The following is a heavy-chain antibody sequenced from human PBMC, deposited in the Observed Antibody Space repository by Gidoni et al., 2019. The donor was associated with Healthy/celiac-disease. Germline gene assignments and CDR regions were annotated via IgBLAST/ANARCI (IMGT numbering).Heavy chain of an antibody. J-gene: IGHJ6*02. D-gene: IGHD3-3*01. V-gene: IGHV1-2*06. CDR2: NNPNSGGT. CDR1: GHTFTGYH. CDR3: ARELSLGFLEWLGVGGMDV. Sequence: QVQLVQSGAEATKPGASVKVSCMASGHTFTGYHMHWVRQAPGQGLEWMGRNNPNSGGTNYAQKFQGRVTMTRDTSVSTAYMELSRLRSDDTAVYYCARELSLGFLEWLGVGGMDVWGQGTTVTVSS.